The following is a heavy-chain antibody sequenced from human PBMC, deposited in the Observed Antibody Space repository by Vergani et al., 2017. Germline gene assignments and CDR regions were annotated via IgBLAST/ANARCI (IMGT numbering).Heavy chain of an antibody. D-gene: IGHD3-10*01. CDR1: GFIFGYYA. V-gene: IGHV3-49*05. J-gene: IGHJ3*02. CDR3: VRDQVTMLRGSDALDI. Sequence: VQLVESGGGLVKPGGSLRLSCTASGFIFGYYAMDWFRQAPGQGLEWVGGIRSKAYGQATIYAASVKGRFTISRDDSKSIAYLQMNNLQTEDTAMYYCVRDQVTMLRGSDALDIWGQGKMVTVSS. CDR2: IRSKAYGQAT.